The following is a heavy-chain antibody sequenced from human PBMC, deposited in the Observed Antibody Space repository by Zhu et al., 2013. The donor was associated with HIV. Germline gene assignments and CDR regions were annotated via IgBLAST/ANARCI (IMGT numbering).Heavy chain of an antibody. CDR2: IYHSGST. CDR1: GYSISSGYY. V-gene: IGHV4-38-2*01. J-gene: IGHJ5*02. D-gene: IGHD3-10*01. Sequence: QVQLQESGPGLVKPSETLSLTCAVSGYSISSGYYWGWIRQPPGKGLEWIGSIYHSGSTYYNPSLKSRVTISVDTSKNQFSLKLSSVTAADTAVYYCARSARITMVQGVIISDNWFDPWGQGTLVTVSS. CDR3: ARSARITMVQGVIISDNWFDP.